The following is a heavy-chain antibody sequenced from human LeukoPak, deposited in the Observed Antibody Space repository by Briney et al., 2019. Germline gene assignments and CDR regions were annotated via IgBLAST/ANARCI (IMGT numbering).Heavy chain of an antibody. J-gene: IGHJ5*02. V-gene: IGHV4-61*02. CDR3: AREHYAYYDFWSGYNNWFDP. CDR2: IYTSGST. D-gene: IGHD3-3*01. Sequence: SETLSLTCTVSGGSISSGSYYWSWIRQPAGKGREWIGRIYTSGSTNYNPSLKSRVTISVDTSKNQFSLKLSSVTAADTAVYYYAREHYAYYDFWSGYNNWFDPWGQGTLVTVSS. CDR1: GGSISSGSYY.